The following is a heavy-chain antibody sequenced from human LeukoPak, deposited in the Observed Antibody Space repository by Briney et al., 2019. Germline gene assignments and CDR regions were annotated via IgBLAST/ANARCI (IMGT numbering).Heavy chain of an antibody. Sequence: ASVKLSCKASGYTFTSYGISWVRQAPGQGLEWMGWISAYNGNTNYAQKLQGRVTMTTDTSTSTAYMELRSLRSDDTAVYYCARVEYYYDSSGYFPPDYWGQGTLVTVSS. V-gene: IGHV1-18*01. CDR2: ISAYNGNT. D-gene: IGHD3-22*01. J-gene: IGHJ4*02. CDR1: GYTFTSYG. CDR3: ARVEYYYDSSGYFPPDY.